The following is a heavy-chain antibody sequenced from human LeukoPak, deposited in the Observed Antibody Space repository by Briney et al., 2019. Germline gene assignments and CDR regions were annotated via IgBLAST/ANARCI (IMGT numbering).Heavy chain of an antibody. D-gene: IGHD3-10*01. CDR1: GGSISSGNYF. V-gene: IGHV4-61*02. CDR3: ARELSLVRGVSYNWFDP. J-gene: IGHJ5*02. Sequence: PSQTLSLTCTVSGGSISSGNYFWSWIRQPAGKGLEWIGRIRTSGSTNYNSSLKSRVTISEDTPKNQFSLKLSSVTAADTAVYYCARELSLVRGVSYNWFDPWGQGTLVTVSS. CDR2: IRTSGST.